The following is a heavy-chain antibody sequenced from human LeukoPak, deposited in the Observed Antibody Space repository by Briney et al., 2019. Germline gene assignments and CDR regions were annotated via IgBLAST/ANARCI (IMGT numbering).Heavy chain of an antibody. CDR2: IYYSGSI. CDR3: TRHPTALVSYGFDP. Sequence: SSETLCLTCTVSGGSFSNYDWSWIRQPPGKGMEWIGYIYYSGSINYNPSLKSRVTISVDTSKNQFSLNLSSVTAADTAVYYCTRHPTALVSYGFDPWGQGTLVTVSS. D-gene: IGHD5-18*01. V-gene: IGHV4-59*08. J-gene: IGHJ5*02. CDR1: GGSFSNYD.